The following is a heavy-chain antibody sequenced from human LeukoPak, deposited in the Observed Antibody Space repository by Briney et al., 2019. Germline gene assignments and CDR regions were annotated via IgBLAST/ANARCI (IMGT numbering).Heavy chain of an antibody. D-gene: IGHD3-10*01. V-gene: IGHV1-2*02. J-gene: IGHJ4*02. Sequence: ASVKVSCKASGGTFSSYAISWVRQAPGQGLEWMGWINPPSGGTSYAKKFQGRVTMTRDTSISTAYMEVSSLRSDDTAVYYCVRDVTRGGRWGQGTLVTVSS. CDR1: GGTFSSYA. CDR3: VRDVTRGGR. CDR2: INPPSGGT.